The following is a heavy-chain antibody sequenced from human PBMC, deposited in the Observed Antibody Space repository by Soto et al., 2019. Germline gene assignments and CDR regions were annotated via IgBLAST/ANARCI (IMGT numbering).Heavy chain of an antibody. CDR1: GGSISSGNW. Sequence: QVQLQESGPGLVEPSGTLSLTCVVSGGSISSGNWWSWVRQPPGKGLEWIGEILQSGSASYNPSLKNRVTMSVDKSKIQFSLTLTSVTAADTAIYYCARNGAWSLDYWGQGALVTVSS. J-gene: IGHJ4*02. CDR3: ARNGAWSLDY. V-gene: IGHV4-4*02. CDR2: ILQSGSA. D-gene: IGHD3-9*01.